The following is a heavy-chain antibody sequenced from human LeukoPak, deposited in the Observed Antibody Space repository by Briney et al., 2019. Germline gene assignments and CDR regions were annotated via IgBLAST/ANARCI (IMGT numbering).Heavy chain of an antibody. V-gene: IGHV5-51*01. CDR2: IYPGDSDT. J-gene: IGHJ6*03. CDR1: GYSFTTYW. CDR3: ARPALYCSSTVCPPYMDV. Sequence: GESLKISCKGSGYSFTTYWIGWVRQMPGKGLEGMGIIYPGDSDTRYSPSFQGQVTISADKSVNTAYLQWSSLKASDTATYYCARPALYCSSTVCPPYMDVWGKGTTVTVSS. D-gene: IGHD2-2*01.